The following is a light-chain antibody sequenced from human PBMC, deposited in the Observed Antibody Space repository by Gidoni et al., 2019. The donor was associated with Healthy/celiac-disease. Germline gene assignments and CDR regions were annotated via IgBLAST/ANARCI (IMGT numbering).Light chain of an antibody. CDR1: QSISSW. Sequence: IQNSQQPSTLSASVGARATVTCRASQSISSWLAWYHQNPGKAPKLLIYKASSLASGVPSRFSGSGSGTEFTLTISSLQPDDFATYYCQQYNSYSQTFGQGTKVEIK. J-gene: IGKJ1*01. CDR3: QQYNSYSQT. V-gene: IGKV1-5*03. CDR2: KAS.